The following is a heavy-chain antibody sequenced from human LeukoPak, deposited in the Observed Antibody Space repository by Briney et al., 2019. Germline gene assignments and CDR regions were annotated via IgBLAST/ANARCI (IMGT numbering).Heavy chain of an antibody. CDR2: IYHSGST. Sequence: SETLSLTCAVSGYSISSGYYWGWIRQPPGKGLEWIGSIYHSGSTYYNPSLKSRVTISVDTSKNQFSLKLSSVTAADTAVYYCVRDQVTGTTYYYYYYMDVWGKGTTVTVSS. V-gene: IGHV4-38-2*02. CDR1: GYSISSGYY. J-gene: IGHJ6*03. CDR3: VRDQVTGTTYYYYYYMDV. D-gene: IGHD1-7*01.